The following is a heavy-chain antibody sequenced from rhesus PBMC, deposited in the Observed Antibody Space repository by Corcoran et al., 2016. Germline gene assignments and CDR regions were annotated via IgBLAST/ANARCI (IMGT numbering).Heavy chain of an antibody. CDR1: GYTFTDYY. CDR3: ATLAAFDY. Sequence: EVQLVQSGAEVKKPGASVKISCKASGYTFTDYYLHWVRQAPGKGLEWMGRVDPEDVEAFHAQKFQDTVTITADTSTDTAYMELSSLRSEDTAVYYCATLAAFDYWGQGVLVTVSS. CDR2: VDPEDVEA. J-gene: IGHJ4*01. V-gene: IGHV1-111*02.